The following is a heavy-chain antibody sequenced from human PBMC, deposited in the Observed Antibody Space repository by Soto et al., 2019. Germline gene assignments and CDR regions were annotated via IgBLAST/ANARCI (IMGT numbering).Heavy chain of an antibody. CDR1: GGSISSSSYY. J-gene: IGHJ4*02. D-gene: IGHD6-19*01. CDR2: IYYSGST. V-gene: IGHV4-39*01. CDR3: AVAGKRGY. Sequence: SETLSLTCTVSGGSISSSSYYWGWIRQPPGKGLEWIGSIYYSGSTYYNPSLKSRVTISVDTSKNQFSLKLSSVTAADTAVYYCAVAGKRGYWGQGTLVTVSS.